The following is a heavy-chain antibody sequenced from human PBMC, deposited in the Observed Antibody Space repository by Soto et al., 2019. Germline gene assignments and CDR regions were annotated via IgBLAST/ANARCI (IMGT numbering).Heavy chain of an antibody. D-gene: IGHD6-25*01. J-gene: IGHJ4*02. Sequence: ASVKVSCKASGYTFITYDIHWVRQATGQGLEWMGWMNPSNGNAGYAQKFQGRVTMTRNTSISTAYMDLSSLRSEDTAVYFCARRTERSGHQYFDSWGQGTLVPVSS. V-gene: IGHV1-8*01. CDR3: ARRTERSGHQYFDS. CDR2: MNPSNGNA. CDR1: GYTFITYD.